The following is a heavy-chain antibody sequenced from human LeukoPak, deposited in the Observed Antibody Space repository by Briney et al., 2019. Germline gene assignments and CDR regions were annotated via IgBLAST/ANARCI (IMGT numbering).Heavy chain of an antibody. CDR2: IYYSGST. J-gene: IGHJ4*02. Sequence: SETLSLTCTVSGGSISSSSYYWGWIRQPPGKGLEWIGSIYYSGSTYYNPSLKSRVTISVDTSKNQFSLKLSSVTAADTAVYYCARVGQQQLVPDYWGQGTLVTVSP. D-gene: IGHD6-13*01. CDR1: GGSISSSSYY. CDR3: ARVGQQQLVPDY. V-gene: IGHV4-39*07.